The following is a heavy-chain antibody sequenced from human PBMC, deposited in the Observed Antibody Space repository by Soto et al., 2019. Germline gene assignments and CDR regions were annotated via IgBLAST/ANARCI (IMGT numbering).Heavy chain of an antibody. CDR2: INSDGSST. Sequence: GESLKISCAASGFTFSSYWMHWVRQAPGKGLVWVSRINSDGSSTSYADSVKGRFTISRDNAKNTLYLQMNSLRAEDTAVDYCARDSISVVRGVIGYYYYYMDDWGKGTTVTVSS. CDR1: GFTFSSYW. J-gene: IGHJ6*03. CDR3: ARDSISVVRGVIGYYYYYMDD. D-gene: IGHD3-10*01. V-gene: IGHV3-74*01.